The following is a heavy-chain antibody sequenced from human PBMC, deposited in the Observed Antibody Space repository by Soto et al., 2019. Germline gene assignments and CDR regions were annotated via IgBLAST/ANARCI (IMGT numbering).Heavy chain of an antibody. D-gene: IGHD3-3*01. CDR1: GFTFSSYS. V-gene: IGHV3-21*01. CDR2: ISSSSSYI. Sequence: GGSLRLSCAASGFTFSSYSMNWVRQAPGKGLEWVSSISSSSSYIYYADSVKGRFTISRDNAKNSLYLQMNSLRAEDTAVYYCARDFTAVFGVVPYYYMDVWGKGTTVTVSS. CDR3: ARDFTAVFGVVPYYYMDV. J-gene: IGHJ6*03.